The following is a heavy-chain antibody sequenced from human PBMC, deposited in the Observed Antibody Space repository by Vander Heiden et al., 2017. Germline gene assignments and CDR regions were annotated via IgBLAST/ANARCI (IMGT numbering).Heavy chain of an antibody. D-gene: IGHD3-22*01. Sequence: EVQLLESGGGLVQPGGSLRLSCAASGFTFSSYAMSWVRQAPGKGLEWVSAISGSGGSTYYADAVKGRFTISRDNSKNTMYLQMKRMRAEDTAVYYFANHPCDSSGYFFNWGQGTMVTVYS. CDR3: ANHPCDSSGYFFN. CDR2: ISGSGGST. V-gene: IGHV3-23*01. CDR1: GFTFSSYA. J-gene: IGHJ4*02.